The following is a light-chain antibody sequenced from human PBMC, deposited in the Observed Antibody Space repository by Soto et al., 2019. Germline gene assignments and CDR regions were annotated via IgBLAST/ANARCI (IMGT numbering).Light chain of an antibody. Sequence: QSVLTQPASVSGSPGQSITISCTGTSSDVGGYNYVSWYQQHPGKAPKLMIYDVSNRPSGVSNRFSASKSGNTASLTISGLQAEDEADYYCSSYTSSSTNWVFGGGTKLTVL. V-gene: IGLV2-14*03. CDR2: DVS. J-gene: IGLJ3*02. CDR1: SSDVGGYNY. CDR3: SSYTSSSTNWV.